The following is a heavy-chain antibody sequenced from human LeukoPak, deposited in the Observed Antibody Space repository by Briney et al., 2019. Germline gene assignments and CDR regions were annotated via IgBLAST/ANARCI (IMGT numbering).Heavy chain of an antibody. CDR2: IYYSGST. V-gene: IGHV4-59*01. J-gene: IGHJ4*02. CDR3: ARVVGGNSDY. Sequence: SETLSLTCTVSGGSISSYYWSWIRQPPGKGLEWIGNIYYSGSTYYNPSLKSRVTISVDTSKNQFSLKLSSVTAADTAVYYCARVVGGNSDYWGQGTLVTVSS. D-gene: IGHD4-23*01. CDR1: GGSISSYY.